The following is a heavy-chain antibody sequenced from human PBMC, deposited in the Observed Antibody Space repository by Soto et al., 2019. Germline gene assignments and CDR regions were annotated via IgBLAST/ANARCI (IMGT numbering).Heavy chain of an antibody. Sequence: QVQQLESGPGLVKPWDTLSLTCTVSGAYVSDFSWSWIRQPAGKGLEWIGRITVNGITQYTPSFRSRVTMSMDTSRNQFSLNRQSATAADTAIYYCARESGENWTYEAHWGQGTLVTVSS. CDR3: ARESGENWTYEAH. D-gene: IGHD1-7*01. CDR2: ITVNGIT. J-gene: IGHJ1*01. V-gene: IGHV4-4*07. CDR1: GAYVSDFS.